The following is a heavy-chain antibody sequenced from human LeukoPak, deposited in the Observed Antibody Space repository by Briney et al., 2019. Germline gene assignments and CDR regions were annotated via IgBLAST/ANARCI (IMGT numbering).Heavy chain of an antibody. CDR2: ISSSSSYI. V-gene: IGHV3-21*01. CDR1: GFTFSSYS. J-gene: IGHJ4*02. D-gene: IGHD1-26*01. CDR3: ARVAGDFIVGATTDY. Sequence: GGSLRLSCAASGFTFSSYSMNWVRQAPGKGLEWVSSISSSSSYIYYADSVKGRFTISRDNAKNSLYLQMNSLRAEETAVYYCARVAGDFIVGATTDYWGQGTLVTVSS.